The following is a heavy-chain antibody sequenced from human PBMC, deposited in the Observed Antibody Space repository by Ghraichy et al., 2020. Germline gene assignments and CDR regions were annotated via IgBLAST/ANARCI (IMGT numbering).Heavy chain of an antibody. Sequence: GGSLRLSCAASGLTFSSYWMHWVRQAPGKGLEWVSHIKTDGSTTNYADSVRGRFTISRDNAKNTLYLQMNRLRADDTAVYYCTTSPRADRGNYWGQGTLVTFTS. CDR3: TTSPRADRGNY. CDR2: IKTDGSTT. J-gene: IGHJ4*02. V-gene: IGHV3-74*01. D-gene: IGHD2-15*01. CDR1: GLTFSSYW.